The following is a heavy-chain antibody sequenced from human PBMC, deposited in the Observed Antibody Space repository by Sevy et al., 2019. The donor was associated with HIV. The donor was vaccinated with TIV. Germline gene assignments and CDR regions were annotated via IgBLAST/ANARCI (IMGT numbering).Heavy chain of an antibody. CDR2: IYGTGPVT. Sequence: GGSLRLSCKPSGFTFISYAMNWVHQAPGKGLEWVSTIYGTGPVTYYADSVKGRFTISRDNSKNMLYLQMNSLRTEDSALYYCAGARYDSSGSFDAFDIWGQGTRVTVSS. D-gene: IGHD3-22*01. J-gene: IGHJ3*02. CDR1: GFTFISYA. V-gene: IGHV3-23*01. CDR3: AGARYDSSGSFDAFDI.